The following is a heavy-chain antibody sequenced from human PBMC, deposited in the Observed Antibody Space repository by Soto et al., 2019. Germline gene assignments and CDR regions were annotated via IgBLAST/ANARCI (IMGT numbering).Heavy chain of an antibody. Sequence: SETLPLTCTVSGGSISSYYWSWIRQPPGKGLEWIGYIYYSGSTNYNPSLKSRVTISVDTSKNQFSLKLSSVTAADTAVYYCARLGSNYYDSSGYHPFDYWGQGTLVTVSS. V-gene: IGHV4-59*08. J-gene: IGHJ4*02. CDR1: GGSISSYY. D-gene: IGHD3-22*01. CDR2: IYYSGST. CDR3: ARLGSNYYDSSGYHPFDY.